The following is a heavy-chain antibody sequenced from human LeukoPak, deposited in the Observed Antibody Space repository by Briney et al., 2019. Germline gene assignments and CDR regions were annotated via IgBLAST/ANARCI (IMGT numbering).Heavy chain of an antibody. Sequence: PGKSLRLSCVVAGFTFSDYGMHWVRQPPGKGLEWVADTSYDGRTKNYAGSVKGRFTISRDNSKNTLYLQMNSVRAEDTAVYYCAREYYYDSSGYGLSGWGQGTLVSVSS. D-gene: IGHD3-22*01. J-gene: IGHJ4*02. V-gene: IGHV3-30*03. CDR3: AREYYYDSSGYGLSG. CDR1: GFTFSDYG. CDR2: TSYDGRTK.